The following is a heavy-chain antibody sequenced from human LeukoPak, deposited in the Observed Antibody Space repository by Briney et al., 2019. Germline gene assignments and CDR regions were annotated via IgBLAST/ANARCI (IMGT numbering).Heavy chain of an antibody. D-gene: IGHD3-22*01. CDR2: IIPILGIA. V-gene: IGHV1-69*04. CDR1: GGTLSSYA. J-gene: IGHJ4*02. CDR3: ARDRGDSSGYYYVYPDY. Sequence: ASVKVSCKASGGTLSSYAISWVRQAPGQGLEWMGRIIPILGIANYAQKFQGRVTITADKSTSTAYMELSSLRSEDTAVYYCARDRGDSSGYYYVYPDYWGQGTLVTVSS.